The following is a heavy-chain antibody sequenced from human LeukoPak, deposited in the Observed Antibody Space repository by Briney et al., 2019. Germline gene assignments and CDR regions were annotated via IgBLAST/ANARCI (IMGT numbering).Heavy chain of an antibody. CDR2: IYYSGST. CDR3: ARGGVAAEYYFDF. Sequence: SETLSLTCTVSGGSISPLYWGWIRQAPGKGLEFIGYIYYSGSTNFNPSLKSRVTLSVDTSKSQISLKLTSVTAADTAVYYCARGGVAAEYYFDFWGQGTLVTVSS. D-gene: IGHD3-10*01. CDR1: GGSISPLY. V-gene: IGHV4-59*11. J-gene: IGHJ4*02.